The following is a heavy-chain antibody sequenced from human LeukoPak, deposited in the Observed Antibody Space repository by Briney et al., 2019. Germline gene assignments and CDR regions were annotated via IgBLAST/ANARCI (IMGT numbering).Heavy chain of an antibody. CDR3: AKDARGTTRANFDY. CDR2: ISGSGGST. CDR1: GFTFSSYA. J-gene: IGHJ4*02. D-gene: IGHD4-17*01. Sequence: GGSLRLSCAASGFTFSSYALSWVRQAPGKGLGWVSAISGSGGSTYYADSVKGRFTISRDNSKNTLYLQMNSLRAEDTAVYYCAKDARGTTRANFDYWGQGTLVTVSS. V-gene: IGHV3-23*01.